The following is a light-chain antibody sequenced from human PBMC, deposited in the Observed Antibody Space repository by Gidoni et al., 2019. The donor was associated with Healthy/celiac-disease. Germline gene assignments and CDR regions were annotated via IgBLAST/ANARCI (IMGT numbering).Light chain of an antibody. CDR1: QSVSSSY. J-gene: IGKJ4*01. CDR2: GAS. CDR3: QQYGSSPHT. Sequence: EIVLTQSPGTLSLSPGERATLSCRASQSVSSSYLAWYQQKPGQAPSLLIYGASSRATGIPDSFSGSGSGTDFTLTISRLEPEDFAVYYCQQYGSSPHTFGGGTKVEIK. V-gene: IGKV3-20*01.